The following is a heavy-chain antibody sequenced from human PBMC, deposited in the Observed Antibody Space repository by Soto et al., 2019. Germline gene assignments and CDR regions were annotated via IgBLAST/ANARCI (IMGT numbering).Heavy chain of an antibody. J-gene: IGHJ5*02. V-gene: IGHV4-31*03. CDR2: IYYRGST. D-gene: IGHD3-3*01. CDR1: GGSISSGDYY. Sequence: QVQLQESGPGLVKPSQPLSLTCTVSGGSISSGDYYWSWIRQHPGKGLEWIGYIYYRGSTYYNPSLKSRVTISVDTSKNQFSLKLSSVTAADTAVYYCARWWSGSRQGFDPWGQGTLVTVSS. CDR3: ARWWSGSRQGFDP.